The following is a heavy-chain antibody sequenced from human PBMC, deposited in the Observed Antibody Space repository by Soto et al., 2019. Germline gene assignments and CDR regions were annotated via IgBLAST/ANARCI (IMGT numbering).Heavy chain of an antibody. J-gene: IGHJ4*02. Sequence: EVQLLESGGGLVQPGGSLRLSCAASGFTFSSYAMSWVRQAPGKGLEWVSAISGSGGSTYYADSVKGRFTISRDNSKNPLYLQMNSLRAEDTAVYYCAKYMGYGDSPPQIDYWGQGTLVTVSS. CDR3: AKYMGYGDSPPQIDY. CDR1: GFTFSSYA. CDR2: ISGSGGST. V-gene: IGHV3-23*01. D-gene: IGHD4-17*01.